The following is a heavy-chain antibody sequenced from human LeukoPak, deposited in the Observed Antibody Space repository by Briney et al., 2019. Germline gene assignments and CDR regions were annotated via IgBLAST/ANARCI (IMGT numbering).Heavy chain of an antibody. CDR3: ARALLRYCSSTSCYWFDP. CDR1: GYTFTSYY. V-gene: IGHV1-46*01. Sequence: ASVKVSCKASGYTFTSYYMHWVRQAPGQGLEWMGRINPSGGSTSYAQKFQGRVTITADESTSTAYMELSSLRSEDTAVYYCARALLRYCSSTSCYWFDPWGQGTLVTVSS. CDR2: INPSGGST. D-gene: IGHD2-2*01. J-gene: IGHJ5*02.